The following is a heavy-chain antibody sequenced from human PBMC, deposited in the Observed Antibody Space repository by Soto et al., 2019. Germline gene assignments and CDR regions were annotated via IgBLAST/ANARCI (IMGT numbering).Heavy chain of an antibody. CDR1: GYTFTSYA. J-gene: IGHJ4*02. V-gene: IGHV1-3*01. CDR3: ARDWCSSTSCYLLLLDY. Sequence: ASVKVSCKASGYTFTSYAMHWVRQAPGQRLEWMGWINAGNGNTKYSQKFQGRVTITRDTSASTAYMELSSLRSEDTAVYYCARDWCSSTSCYLLLLDYWGQGTLVTVSS. CDR2: INAGNGNT. D-gene: IGHD2-2*01.